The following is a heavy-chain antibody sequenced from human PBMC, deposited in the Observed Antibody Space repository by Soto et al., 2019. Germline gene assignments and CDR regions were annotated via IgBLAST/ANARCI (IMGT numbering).Heavy chain of an antibody. V-gene: IGHV1-69*12. Sequence: QVQLVQSGAEVKKPGSSVKVSCKASGGTFSSYAISWVRQAPGQGLEWMGGIIPIFGTANYAQKFQGRVTITADESTSTAYMELSSLRSEDTAVYYCARITREYYYDSSGYLDYWGQGTLVTVSS. D-gene: IGHD3-22*01. CDR3: ARITREYYYDSSGYLDY. J-gene: IGHJ4*02. CDR1: GGTFSSYA. CDR2: IIPIFGTA.